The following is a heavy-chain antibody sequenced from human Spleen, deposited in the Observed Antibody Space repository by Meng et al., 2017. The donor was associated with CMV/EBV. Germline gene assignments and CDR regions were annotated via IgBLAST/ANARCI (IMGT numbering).Heavy chain of an antibody. CDR3: ARGPSITGTLDP. Sequence: GVPVKTAGYLKLSCAGSVCTLSSHSINWLRHAPGKGLVWVSSIGSISSYIYYADSVKGRFTISRDNSKNTLYLQMNSLRAADTAVYYCARGPSITGTLDPWGQGTLVTVSS. CDR2: IGSISSYI. V-gene: IGHV3-21*04. CDR1: VCTLSSHS. J-gene: IGHJ5*02. D-gene: IGHD1-7*01.